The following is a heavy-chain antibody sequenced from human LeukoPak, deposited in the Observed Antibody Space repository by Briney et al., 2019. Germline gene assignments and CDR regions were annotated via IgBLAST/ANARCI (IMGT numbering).Heavy chain of an antibody. J-gene: IGHJ5*02. Sequence: ASVKVSCEASGYTFTSYGISWVRQAPGQGLEWMGWISAYNGNTNYAQKLQGRVTMTTDTSTSTAYMELRSLRSDDTAVYYCARDHKWFGELLYGWFDPWGQGTPVTVSS. CDR1: GYTFTSYG. V-gene: IGHV1-18*01. CDR3: ARDHKWFGELLYGWFDP. D-gene: IGHD3-10*01. CDR2: ISAYNGNT.